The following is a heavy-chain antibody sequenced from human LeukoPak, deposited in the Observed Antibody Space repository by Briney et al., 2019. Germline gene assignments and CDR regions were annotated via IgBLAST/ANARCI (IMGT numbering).Heavy chain of an antibody. CDR1: GGSISSYY. CDR3: ARGAFEYSSSSGHYYFDY. J-gene: IGHJ4*02. D-gene: IGHD6-6*01. Sequence: SETLSLTCTVSGGSISSYYWSWIRQPPGKGLEWIGYIYYSGSTNYNPSLKSRVTISVDTSKNQFSLKLSSVTAADTAVYYCARGAFEYSSSSGHYYFDYWGQGTLVTVSS. V-gene: IGHV4-59*01. CDR2: IYYSGST.